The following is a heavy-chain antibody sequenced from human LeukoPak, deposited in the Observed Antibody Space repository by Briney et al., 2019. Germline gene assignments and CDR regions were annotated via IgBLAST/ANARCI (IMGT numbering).Heavy chain of an antibody. V-gene: IGHV5-51*01. D-gene: IGHD4-23*01. Sequence: KYGESLKISCKGSGYSFTSYWIAWVRQMPGKGLEWMGFIYPGDSDTRYSPSFQGQVTISADKSISTAYLQWSSLKASDTAMYYCARTTVITPGAFDIWGQGTMVTVSS. CDR1: GYSFTSYW. CDR3: ARTTVITPGAFDI. CDR2: IYPGDSDT. J-gene: IGHJ3*02.